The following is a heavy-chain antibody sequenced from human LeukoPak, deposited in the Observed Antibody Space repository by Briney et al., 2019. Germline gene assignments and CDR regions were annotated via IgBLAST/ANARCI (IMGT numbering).Heavy chain of an antibody. J-gene: IGHJ4*02. V-gene: IGHV3-48*03. CDR3: AREMDYYDSRPIDY. CDR2: ISSSGDTI. D-gene: IGHD3-22*01. CDR1: GFTFSSYE. Sequence: GGSLRLSCAASGFTFSSYEMSWVRQAPGRGLEWVSYISSSGDTIYYADSVNGRFTISRDSAKNSLYLQMNSLRAEDTAVYYCAREMDYYDSRPIDYWGQGTLVTVSS.